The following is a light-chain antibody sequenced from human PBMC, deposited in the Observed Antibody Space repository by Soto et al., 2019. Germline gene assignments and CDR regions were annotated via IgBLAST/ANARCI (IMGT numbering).Light chain of an antibody. Sequence: QSALTQPASVSGSPGQSITISCTGTSSDVGSYDLVSWYQQHPGKAPRLMIYEGTKWPSGVSDRFSGSKSGNTASLTISGVQAEDEADYFCCSYAGSSTFYVFGTGTKLTVL. CDR2: EGT. V-gene: IGLV2-23*01. CDR3: CSYAGSSTFYV. CDR1: SSDVGSYDL. J-gene: IGLJ1*01.